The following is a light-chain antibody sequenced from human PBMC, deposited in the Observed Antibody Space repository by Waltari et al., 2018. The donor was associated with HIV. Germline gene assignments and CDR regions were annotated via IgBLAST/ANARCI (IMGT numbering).Light chain of an antibody. V-gene: IGLV1-44*01. CDR3: AAWDDSLNGPV. Sequence: QSVLTQAPSASGTPGQRVTISCSGSSSNIDTNTVNWYQQLPGTAPKLPIYSSNQRPSGVPARFSGSKSGTSASLAISGLQSEDEADYYCAAWDDSLNGPVFGGGTKLTVL. CDR2: SSN. J-gene: IGLJ2*01. CDR1: SSNIDTNT.